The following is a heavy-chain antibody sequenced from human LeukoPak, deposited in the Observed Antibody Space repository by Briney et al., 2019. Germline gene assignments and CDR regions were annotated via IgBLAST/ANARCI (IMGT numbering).Heavy chain of an antibody. J-gene: IGHJ4*02. D-gene: IGHD1/OR15-1a*01. CDR3: ARNNGHFFDY. V-gene: IGHV4-4*07. CDR2: LYISGST. CDR1: GYSISSYF. Sequence: PSETLSLTCTVSGYSISSYFWSRIRQPAGKGLEWIGHLYISGSTNYNPSLKSRVTMSLDTSKNQFSLKLSSVTAADTAVYYCARNNGHFFDYWGQGTLVTVSS.